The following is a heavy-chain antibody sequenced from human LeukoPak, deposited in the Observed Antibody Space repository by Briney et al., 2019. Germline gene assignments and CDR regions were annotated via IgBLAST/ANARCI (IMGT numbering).Heavy chain of an antibody. J-gene: IGHJ6*02. CDR1: GFTFRDYY. CDR3: AREVVIFPDYYYYGMDI. V-gene: IGHV3-11*01. CDR2: ISRSGDTL. D-gene: IGHD3-9*01. Sequence: GGSLRLSCAAYGFTFRDYYMTWIRQAPGKGLEWIAYISRSGDTLYYADSVEGRFTISRDNAKNSLYLQMNSLRAEDTAVYYCAREVVIFPDYYYYGMDIWGQGTTVTVSS.